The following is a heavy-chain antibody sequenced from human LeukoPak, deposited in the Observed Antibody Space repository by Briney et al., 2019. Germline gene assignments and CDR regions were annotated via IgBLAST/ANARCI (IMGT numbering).Heavy chain of an antibody. V-gene: IGHV3-9*01. CDR2: ISWNSGSI. J-gene: IGHJ4*02. D-gene: IGHD3-22*01. CDR3: AKDFYYDSSAGYFDY. Sequence: GGSLRLSCAASGFTFDDYAMHWVRQAPGKGLEWVSGISWNSGSIGYADSVKGRFTISRDNAKNSLYLQMNSLRAEDTALYYCAKDFYYDSSAGYFDYWGQGTLVTVSS. CDR1: GFTFDDYA.